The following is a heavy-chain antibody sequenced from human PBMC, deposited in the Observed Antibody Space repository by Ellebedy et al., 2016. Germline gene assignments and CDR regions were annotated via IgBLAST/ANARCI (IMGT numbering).Heavy chain of an antibody. D-gene: IGHD6-13*01. V-gene: IGHV4-39*07. CDR1: GGSISSSHYY. J-gene: IGHJ5*02. Sequence: SETLSLTCTVSGGSISSSHYYWAWIRQPPGKGLEWIGSIYYSGTTYYNPSLKSRVTKSVETAKNQFSLKLSSVTAADTAGYYCAKGVYATPANWFDPWGQGTLVTVSS. CDR3: AKGVYATPANWFDP. CDR2: IYYSGTT.